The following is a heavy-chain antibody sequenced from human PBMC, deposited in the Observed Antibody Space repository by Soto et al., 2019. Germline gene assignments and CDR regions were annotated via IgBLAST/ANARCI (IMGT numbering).Heavy chain of an antibody. CDR3: ARSGITIFGVVIGYKKTEYFQH. CDR2: IIPILGIA. Sequence: QVQLVQSGAEVKKPGSSVKVSCKASGGTFSSYTISWVRQAPGQGLEWMGRIIPILGIANYAQKFQGRVTITADKSTSTAYMELRSLRSEDTAVYYCARSGITIFGVVIGYKKTEYFQHWGQGTLVTVSS. CDR1: GGTFSSYT. D-gene: IGHD3-3*01. J-gene: IGHJ1*01. V-gene: IGHV1-69*02.